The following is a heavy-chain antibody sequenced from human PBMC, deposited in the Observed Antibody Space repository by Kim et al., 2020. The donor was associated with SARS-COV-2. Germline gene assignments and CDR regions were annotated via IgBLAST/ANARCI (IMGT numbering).Heavy chain of an antibody. Sequence: GGSLRLSCAASGFTFSSYSMNWVRQAPGKGLEWVSSISSSSSYIYYADSVKGRFTISRDNAKNSLYLQMNSLRAEDTAVYYCARVRRGLRSLGYGMDVWGQGTTVTVSS. D-gene: IGHD5-12*01. J-gene: IGHJ6*02. CDR1: GFTFSSYS. V-gene: IGHV3-21*01. CDR3: ARVRRGLRSLGYGMDV. CDR2: ISSSSSYI.